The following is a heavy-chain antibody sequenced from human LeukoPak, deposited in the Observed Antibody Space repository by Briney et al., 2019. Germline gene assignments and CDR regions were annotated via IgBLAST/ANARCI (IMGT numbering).Heavy chain of an antibody. J-gene: IGHJ4*02. CDR2: IYPGDSDT. Sequence: GESLKISCKGSGYSFTSYWIGWVRQMPGKGLEWMGIIYPGDSDTKYSPSFQGQATISADKSISTAYLQWSSLTASDTAMYYCARGQSSYGYRSFDYWGKGTLVTVSS. CDR3: ARGQSSYGYRSFDY. V-gene: IGHV5-51*01. D-gene: IGHD3-16*01. CDR1: GYSFTSYW.